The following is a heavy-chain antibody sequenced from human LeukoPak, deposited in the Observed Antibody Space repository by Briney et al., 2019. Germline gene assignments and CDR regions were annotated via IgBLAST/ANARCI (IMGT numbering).Heavy chain of an antibody. V-gene: IGHV3-30*02. D-gene: IGHD2-8*01. J-gene: IGHJ6*03. CDR2: IQYDGSNE. CDR3: AKDRCSNGIGCYYYYMDV. CDR1: GFTFRSYG. Sequence: GGSLRLSCAASGFTFRSYGMHWVRQAPGKGLEGVAYIQYDGSNEQYAHSVKGRFLISRDSSKNILYLQMNSLRAEDTAVYYCAKDRCSNGIGCYYYYMDVWGKGTTVTISS.